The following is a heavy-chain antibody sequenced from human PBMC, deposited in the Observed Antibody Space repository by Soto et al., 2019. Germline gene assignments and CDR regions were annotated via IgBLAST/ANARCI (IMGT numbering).Heavy chain of an antibody. Sequence: SGPTLVNPTQTLTLTCTFSGFSLSTSGMCVSWIRQPPGKALEWLALIDWGDEKYYSTSLKTRLTISKDTSKNQVVLTMTNMDPVDTATYYCARIRSTRGSGWYYFDYWGQGTLVTVSS. J-gene: IGHJ4*02. V-gene: IGHV2-70*01. CDR2: IDWGDEK. CDR1: GFSLSTSGMC. D-gene: IGHD6-19*01. CDR3: ARIRSTRGSGWYYFDY.